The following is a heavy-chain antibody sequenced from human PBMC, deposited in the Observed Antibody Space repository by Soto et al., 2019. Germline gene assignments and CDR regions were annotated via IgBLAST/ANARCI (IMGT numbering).Heavy chain of an antibody. CDR2: IYSGGST. J-gene: IGHJ6*03. CDR3: ARRHPGDYYYMAV. CDR1: GFTVSSNY. Sequence: EVQLVESGGGLVQPGGSLRLSCAASGFTVSSNYMSWVRQAPGKGLEWVSVIYSGGSTYYADSVKGRFTSSRDNSKNTLYLQMNSLRAEDTAVYYCARRHPGDYYYMAVWGKGTTVTVSS. V-gene: IGHV3-66*04.